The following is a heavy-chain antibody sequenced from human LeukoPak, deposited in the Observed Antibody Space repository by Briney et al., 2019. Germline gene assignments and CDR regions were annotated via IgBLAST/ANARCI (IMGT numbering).Heavy chain of an antibody. J-gene: IGHJ5*02. CDR1: GFTFSSNG. V-gene: IGHV3-30*02. CDR3: AKGRCSSTSCYDLDWFDP. CDR2: IRYDGSNK. D-gene: IGHD2-2*01. Sequence: PGGSLRLSCAASGFTFSSNGMHWVRQAPGKGLEWVAFIRYDGSNKYYADSVKGRFTISRDNSKNTLYLQMNSLRAEDTAVYYCAKGRCSSTSCYDLDWFDPWGQGTLVTVSS.